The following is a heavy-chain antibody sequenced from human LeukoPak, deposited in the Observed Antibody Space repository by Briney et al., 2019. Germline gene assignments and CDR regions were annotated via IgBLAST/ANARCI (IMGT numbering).Heavy chain of an antibody. J-gene: IGHJ4*02. Sequence: ASVKVSCKVSGYTLTELSMHWVRQAPGKGLEWMGGFDPEDGETIYAQKFQGRVTMTRDTSTSTVYMELSSLRSEDTAVYYCARDRIAVAGTEFDYWGQGTLVTVSS. CDR1: GYTLTELS. V-gene: IGHV1-24*01. D-gene: IGHD6-19*01. CDR3: ARDRIAVAGTEFDY. CDR2: FDPEDGET.